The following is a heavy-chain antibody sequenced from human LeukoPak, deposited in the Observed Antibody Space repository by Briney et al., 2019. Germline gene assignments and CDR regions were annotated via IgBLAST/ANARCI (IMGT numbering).Heavy chain of an antibody. CDR1: GYTFTSYG. Sequence: ASVKVSCKASGYTFTSYGISWVRQAPGQGLEWIGWISAYNGNTNYAQKLQGRVTMTTDTSTSTAYMELRSLRSDDTAVYYCARDFGYCSSTSCPPDYWGQGTLVTVSS. D-gene: IGHD2-2*01. J-gene: IGHJ4*02. V-gene: IGHV1-18*01. CDR2: ISAYNGNT. CDR3: ARDFGYCSSTSCPPDY.